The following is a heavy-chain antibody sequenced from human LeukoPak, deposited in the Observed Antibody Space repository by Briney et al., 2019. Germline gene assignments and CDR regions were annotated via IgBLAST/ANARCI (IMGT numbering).Heavy chain of an antibody. D-gene: IGHD5-18*01. CDR1: GGTFSSYP. V-gene: IGHV1-69*04. CDR3: ARDQSRGRGYSYGRRGAYYYYGMDV. J-gene: IGHJ6*02. CDR2: IIPIFGIA. Sequence: SVKDSCKASGGTFSSYPIRWVRPAPGQRVEGMGRIIPIFGIAKYAQQFQGRVTITADKSTSTAYMELSSLRSEDTAVYYCARDQSRGRGYSYGRRGAYYYYGMDVWGQGTTVTVSS.